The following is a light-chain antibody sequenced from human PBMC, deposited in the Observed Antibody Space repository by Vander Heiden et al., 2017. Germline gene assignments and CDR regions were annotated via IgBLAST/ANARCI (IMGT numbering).Light chain of an antibody. V-gene: IGKV4-1*01. Sequence: DIVMTQSPDSLAVSLGERATINCKSSQSVLSSSNNENYLTWFQQKPGQPPKLLIYWASTRESGVPDRFSGSGSGTDFTLTISSLQAEDVAVYYCQQYYNIPRTFGQGTKVEIK. CDR3: QQYYNIPRT. J-gene: IGKJ1*01. CDR2: WAS. CDR1: QSVLSSSNNENY.